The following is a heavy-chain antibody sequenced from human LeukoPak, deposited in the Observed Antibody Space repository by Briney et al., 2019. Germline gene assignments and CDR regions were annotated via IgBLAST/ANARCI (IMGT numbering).Heavy chain of an antibody. CDR2: IYYSGST. CDR3: ARALSGSYYKFDY. V-gene: IGHV4-59*01. J-gene: IGHJ4*02. Sequence: SETLSLTCTVSGGSISSYHWSWIRQPPGKGLEWIGYIYYSGSTNYNPSLKSRVTISVDTSKNQFSLKLSSVTAADTAVYYCARALSGSYYKFDYWGQGTLVTVSS. CDR1: GGSISSYH. D-gene: IGHD3-10*01.